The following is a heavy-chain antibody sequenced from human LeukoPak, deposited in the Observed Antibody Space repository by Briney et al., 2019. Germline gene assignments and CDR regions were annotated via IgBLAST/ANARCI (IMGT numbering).Heavy chain of an antibody. Sequence: PGGSLRLSCAASGFTFSSYGMTWVRQAPGKGLEWVSIISGGGDDRYYADSVKGRFTISRDNAKNSLYLQMNSLRAEDTAVYYCASVGGSSWPSFDYWGQGTLVTVSS. J-gene: IGHJ4*02. V-gene: IGHV3-21*01. CDR1: GFTFSSYG. CDR3: ASVGGSSWPSFDY. CDR2: ISGGGDDR. D-gene: IGHD6-13*01.